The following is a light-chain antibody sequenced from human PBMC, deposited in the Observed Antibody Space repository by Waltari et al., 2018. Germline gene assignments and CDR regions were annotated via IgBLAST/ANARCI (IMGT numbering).Light chain of an antibody. CDR3: QQYQSPPWT. Sequence: DIQMTQFPSTLSASVGDRVTITCRASQSIGSWLAWYQQKPGEVPKVLIYKASILESGVPSRFSGSGSGTEFTLTISSLQPDDVATYYCQQYQSPPWTFGQGTNVEIK. V-gene: IGKV1-5*01. J-gene: IGKJ1*01. CDR2: KAS. CDR1: QSIGSW.